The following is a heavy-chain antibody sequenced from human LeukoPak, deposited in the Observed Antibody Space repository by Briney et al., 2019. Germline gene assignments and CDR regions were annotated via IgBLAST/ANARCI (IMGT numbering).Heavy chain of an antibody. CDR1: GFTFRSYA. CDR3: AKGQGSYYPYYYMDD. CDR2: VWYGGNKK. D-gene: IGHD1-26*01. J-gene: IGHJ6*03. V-gene: IGHV3-33*06. Sequence: GGSLRLSCAASGFTFRSYAMHWVRQAPGKGLEWVAVVWYGGNKKYYADSVKGRFTISRDNSENTLHLQMDSLRVEDMAVYYCAKGQGSYYPYYYMDDWGTGTTVTVSS.